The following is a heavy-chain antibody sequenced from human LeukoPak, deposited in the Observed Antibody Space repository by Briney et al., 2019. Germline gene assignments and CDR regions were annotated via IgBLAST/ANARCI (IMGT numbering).Heavy chain of an antibody. J-gene: IGHJ4*02. V-gene: IGHV3-9*03. CDR1: GFTFDDYA. CDR2: ISWNSGSI. CDR3: AKGSSYYYDSSGYYYFDY. D-gene: IGHD3-22*01. Sequence: GRSLRLSCAASGFTFDDYAMHWVRQAPGKGLEWVSGISWNSGSIGYADSVKGRFSISRDNAKNSLYLQMNSLRAEDMALYYCAKGSSYYYDSSGYYYFDYWGQGTLVTVSS.